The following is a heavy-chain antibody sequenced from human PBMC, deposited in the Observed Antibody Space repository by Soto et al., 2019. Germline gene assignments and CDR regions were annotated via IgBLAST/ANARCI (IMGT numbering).Heavy chain of an antibody. J-gene: IGHJ4*02. CDR2: IDSSISYI. CDR3: ATISGTTRWDDY. D-gene: IGHD1-20*01. Sequence: EVQLVESGGARLKPGGSLRLSCAASGFTFSSCSMNWFRRAPGKGLGWVSSIDSSISYIHYADSVKGRFTISRDNAKNSLYLQMNSLRAEDTAVYYCATISGTTRWDDYWGQGTLVTVSS. V-gene: IGHV3-21*01. CDR1: GFTFSSCS.